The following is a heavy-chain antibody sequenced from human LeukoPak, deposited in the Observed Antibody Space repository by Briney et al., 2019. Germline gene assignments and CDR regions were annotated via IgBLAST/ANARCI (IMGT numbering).Heavy chain of an antibody. CDR1: GFTFTTYW. D-gene: IGHD2-2*01. CDR2: IKGDGSST. Sequence: GGSLGLSCAASGFTFTTYWMHWVRQVPGKGLVWVARIKGDGSSTRHADSMKGRFTISRDNAKNTLYLQMNSLRDEDTAVYYCVREGLECSGSSCQRAAFDYWGQGTLVTVSS. CDR3: VREGLECSGSSCQRAAFDY. J-gene: IGHJ4*02. V-gene: IGHV3-74*01.